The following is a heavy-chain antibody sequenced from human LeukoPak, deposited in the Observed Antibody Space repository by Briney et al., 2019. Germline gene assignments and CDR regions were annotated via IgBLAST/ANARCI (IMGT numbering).Heavy chain of an antibody. V-gene: IGHV3-74*01. D-gene: IGHD3-16*01. Sequence: GGSLRLSCAASGFTFSNYWMHWVRQAPGKGLVWVSRINLDGCITNYADSVKGRFTISRDNAKNTLYLQMNSLRVEDTALYYCARDLRGTRDYWGQGNLVTVSS. CDR3: ARDLRGTRDY. CDR1: GFTFSNYW. J-gene: IGHJ4*02. CDR2: INLDGCIT.